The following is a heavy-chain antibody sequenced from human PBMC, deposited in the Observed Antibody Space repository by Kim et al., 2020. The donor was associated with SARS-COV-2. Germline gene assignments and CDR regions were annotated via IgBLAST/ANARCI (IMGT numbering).Heavy chain of an antibody. CDR2: IFGSGSGT. V-gene: IGHV3-23*01. J-gene: IGHJ2*01. Sequence: GGYLRLSCAETPSNAAMSWVRQAPGKGLEWVSGIFGSGSGTYYADSVKGRFTISRDNSKNMVYLQMNNLRVEDTAVYYCAKHLHVSSVTFYWYFDLWGRGTLVTVSS. D-gene: IGHD6-13*01. CDR1: PSNAA. CDR3: AKHLHVSSVTFYWYFDL.